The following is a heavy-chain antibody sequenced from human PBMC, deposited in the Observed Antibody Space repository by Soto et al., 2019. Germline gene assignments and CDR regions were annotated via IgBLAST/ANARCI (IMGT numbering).Heavy chain of an antibody. J-gene: IGHJ4*02. CDR1: GFSFSNYA. D-gene: IGHD3-10*01. Sequence: PGGSLRLSCSASGFSFSNYAMRWVRQAPGKGLEYVSAISPNGRSTYYADSVKGRFAISRDNSENTLFLQMSGLRAEDTAVYYREKDNYFYRSHYIYHFDYWGQGTLVTVSS. CDR2: ISPNGRST. V-gene: IGHV3-64D*06. CDR3: EKDNYFYRSHYIYHFDY.